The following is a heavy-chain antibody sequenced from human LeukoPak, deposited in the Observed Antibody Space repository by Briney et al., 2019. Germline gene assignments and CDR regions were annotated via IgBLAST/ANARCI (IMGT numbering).Heavy chain of an antibody. CDR1: GFTFSSYE. D-gene: IGHD2-21*02. J-gene: IGHJ4*02. Sequence: GGSLRLSCKASGFTFSSYEMNWVRQAPGKGLEWISYIRNTGTTIYYADSVKGRFTISRDNAKNSLYLHMNSLGAEDTAMYYCARGPWADCAGDCVGYFDFWGQGTLVTVSS. CDR2: IRNTGTTI. V-gene: IGHV3-48*03. CDR3: ARGPWADCAGDCVGYFDF.